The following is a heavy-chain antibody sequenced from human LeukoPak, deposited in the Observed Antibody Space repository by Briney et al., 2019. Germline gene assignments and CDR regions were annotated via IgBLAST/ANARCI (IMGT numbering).Heavy chain of an antibody. CDR2: ISYDGSKK. CDR1: GFTFSSYG. V-gene: IGHV3-30*18. D-gene: IGHD3-22*01. J-gene: IGHJ4*02. Sequence: GGALRLSCAASGFTFSSYGMHWVGQAPGKGLEWVAVISYDGSKKYYAESVKGLFTISRYNSKNTLSLQMNSLRAEDTAVYYCAKDKDDSSRYYYDYWGQRTLLTVSS. CDR3: AKDKDDSSRYYYDY.